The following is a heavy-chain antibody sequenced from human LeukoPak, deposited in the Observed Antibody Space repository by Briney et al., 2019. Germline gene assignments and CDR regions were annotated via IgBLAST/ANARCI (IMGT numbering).Heavy chain of an antibody. CDR3: ARDATGASGAFDI. CDR1: GGTFSSYA. J-gene: IGHJ3*02. V-gene: IGHV1-69*13. D-gene: IGHD3-10*01. Sequence: ASVKVSCKASGGTFSSYAISWVRQAPGQGLEWMGGIIPIFGTANYAQKFQGRVTITADESTSTAYMELSSLRSEDTAVYYCARDATGASGAFDIWGQGTMVTVSS. CDR2: IIPIFGTA.